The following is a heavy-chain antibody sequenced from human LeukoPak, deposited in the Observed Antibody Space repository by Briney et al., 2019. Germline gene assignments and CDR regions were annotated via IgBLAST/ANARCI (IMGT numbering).Heavy chain of an antibody. D-gene: IGHD3-22*01. CDR1: GGSFSGYY. V-gene: IGHV4-34*01. J-gene: IGHJ6*03. CDR2: INHSGST. CDR3: ARGSGYYDSTLMDV. Sequence: PSETLSLTCAVYGGSFSGYYWSWIRQPPGKGLEWIGEINHSGSTYYNPSLKSRVTISVDTSKNQFSLKLSSVTAADTAVYYCARGSGYYDSTLMDVWGKGTTVTVSS.